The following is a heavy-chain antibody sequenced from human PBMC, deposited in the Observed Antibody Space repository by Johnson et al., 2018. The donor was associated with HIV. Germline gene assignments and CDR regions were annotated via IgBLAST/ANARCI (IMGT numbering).Heavy chain of an antibody. D-gene: IGHD2-15*01. Sequence: QVQLVESGGGVVQPGGSLRLSCAASGFTFSNYGMHWVRQAPGKGLEWVAVIWYDGSNKYYADSVKGRFTISRDNSKNTLYLQMNSLRAEDTAVYYCARVGILRRRGAFDIWGQGTMVTVSS. CDR1: GFTFSNYG. V-gene: IGHV3-30*19. CDR2: IWYDGSNK. CDR3: ARVGILRRRGAFDI. J-gene: IGHJ3*02.